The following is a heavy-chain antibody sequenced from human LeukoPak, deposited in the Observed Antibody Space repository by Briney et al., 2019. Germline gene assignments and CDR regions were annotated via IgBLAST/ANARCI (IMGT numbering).Heavy chain of an antibody. CDR1: GDSISSGNYY. CDR3: ARHGRGTTRLYYYMDV. J-gene: IGHJ6*03. V-gene: IGHV4-30-2*01. D-gene: IGHD2-2*01. Sequence: SETLSLTCTVSGDSISSGNYYWSWIRQPPGKGLEWIGYIYHSGSTYYNPSLKSRVTISVDTSKNQFSLKLSSVTAGDTAVYYCARHGRGTTRLYYYMDVWGKGTTVTVSS. CDR2: IYHSGST.